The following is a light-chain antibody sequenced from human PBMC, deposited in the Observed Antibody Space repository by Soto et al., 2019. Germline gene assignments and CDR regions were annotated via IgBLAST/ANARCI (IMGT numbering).Light chain of an antibody. CDR3: SSHGGSGV. V-gene: IGLV2-8*01. J-gene: IGLJ3*02. CDR2: EVV. CDR1: SSDVGGYNY. Sequence: QSALTQPPSASGSPGQSVAISCTGTSSDVGGYNYVSWYQQHPGNAPKLIIYEVVKRPSGVPDRFSGSKSGNTASLTVSGLQPEDEADYYCSSHGGSGVFGGGTKLTVL.